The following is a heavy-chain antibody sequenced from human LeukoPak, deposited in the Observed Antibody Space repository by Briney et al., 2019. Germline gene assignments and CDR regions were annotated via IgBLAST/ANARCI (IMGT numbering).Heavy chain of an antibody. J-gene: IGHJ4*02. V-gene: IGHV3-30*04. Sequence: PGRSLRLSCAASGYTFSSYAMHWVRQAPGKGLEWVAVISYDGSNKYYAESVKGRFTISRDNSKNTLYLQMNSLRAEDTAVYYCARDAQYSSSWWDLDYWGQGTLVTVSS. D-gene: IGHD6-13*01. CDR3: ARDAQYSSSWWDLDY. CDR2: ISYDGSNK. CDR1: GYTFSSYA.